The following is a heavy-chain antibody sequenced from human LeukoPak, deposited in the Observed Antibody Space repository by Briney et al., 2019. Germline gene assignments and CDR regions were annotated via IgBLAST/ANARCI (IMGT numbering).Heavy chain of an antibody. CDR1: GGSISSSSYF. J-gene: IGHJ3*02. CDR2: IYYSGST. V-gene: IGHV4-39*07. D-gene: IGHD2-2*01. CDR3: AREKMLGIVVVPAVTPGAFDI. Sequence: SETLSLTCTVSGGSISSSSYFWGWIRQPPGKRLQWIGSIYYSGSTYYNPPLKSRVTISVDTSKNQFSLKLSSVTAADTAVYYCAREKMLGIVVVPAVTPGAFDIWGQGTMVTVSS.